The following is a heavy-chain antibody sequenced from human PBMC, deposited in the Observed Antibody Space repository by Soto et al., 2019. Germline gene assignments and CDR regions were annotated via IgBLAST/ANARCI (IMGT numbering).Heavy chain of an antibody. D-gene: IGHD1-26*01. CDR3: ARGPTYSGSYYYGMDV. V-gene: IGHV4-30-2*01. J-gene: IGHJ6*02. CDR2: INHSGST. Sequence: SQTLSLTCTVSGGSISSGGYSWSWIRQPPGKGLEWIGEINHSGSTNYNPSLKSRVTISVDTSKNQFSLKLSSVTAADTAVYYCARGPTYSGSYYYGMDVWGQGTTVTVSS. CDR1: GGSISSGGYS.